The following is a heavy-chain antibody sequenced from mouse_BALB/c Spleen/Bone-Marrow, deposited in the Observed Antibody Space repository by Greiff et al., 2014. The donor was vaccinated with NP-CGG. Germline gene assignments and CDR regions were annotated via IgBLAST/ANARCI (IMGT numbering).Heavy chain of an antibody. CDR3: ARSGYYGWIAY. CDR1: GFDFSRYW. J-gene: IGHJ3*01. Sequence: VQLQQSGGGLVQPGGSLKLSCAASGFDFSRYWMTWVRQAPGKGLEWIGEINPDSGTINYTPSLKDKFIISRNNAKNTLYLQMSKVRSEDTALYYCARSGYYGWIAYWGQGTLVTVSA. V-gene: IGHV4-1*02. CDR2: INPDSGTI. D-gene: IGHD2-3*01.